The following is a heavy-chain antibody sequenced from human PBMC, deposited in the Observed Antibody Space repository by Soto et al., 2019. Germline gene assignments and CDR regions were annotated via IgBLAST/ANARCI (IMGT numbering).Heavy chain of an antibody. CDR1: GFTFSSYA. Sequence: GGSLRLSCAASGFTFSSYAMSWVRQAPGKGLEWVSAISGSGGSTYYTDSVKGRFTISRDNSKNTLYLQMNSLRAEDTAVYYCAKARGLDGIGNYYMDVWGKGTTVTVSS. CDR3: AKARGLDGIGNYYMDV. V-gene: IGHV3-23*01. D-gene: IGHD6-19*01. CDR2: ISGSGGST. J-gene: IGHJ6*03.